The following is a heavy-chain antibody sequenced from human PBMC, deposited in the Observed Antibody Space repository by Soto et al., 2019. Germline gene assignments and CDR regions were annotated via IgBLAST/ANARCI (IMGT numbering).Heavy chain of an antibody. CDR3: ARHSTGRAPVDS. V-gene: IGHV4-39*01. CDR2: IYYSGST. CDR1: GGSISSSSYY. Sequence: QLQEAGPGLVKPSETLSLTCTVSGGSISSSSYYWGWIRQPPGKGLEWIGSIYYSGSTYYNPSLKSRVTISVDTSKNQLSRKLSSVTAADTAVYYCARHSTGRAPVDSWGQGTLVTVSS. D-gene: IGHD2-15*01. J-gene: IGHJ4*02.